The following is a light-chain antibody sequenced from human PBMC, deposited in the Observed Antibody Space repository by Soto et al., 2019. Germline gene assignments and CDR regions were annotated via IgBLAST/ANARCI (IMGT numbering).Light chain of an antibody. V-gene: IGKV1-5*01. CDR1: QSISSW. CDR3: QQYGSSPT. Sequence: DIQMTQSPSTLSASVGDRVTITCRASQSISSWLAWCQQKPGKAPKLLIYDASSLESGVPSRFSGSGSGTEFTLTISRLEPEDFAVYYCQQYGSSPTFGQGTRLEIK. CDR2: DAS. J-gene: IGKJ5*01.